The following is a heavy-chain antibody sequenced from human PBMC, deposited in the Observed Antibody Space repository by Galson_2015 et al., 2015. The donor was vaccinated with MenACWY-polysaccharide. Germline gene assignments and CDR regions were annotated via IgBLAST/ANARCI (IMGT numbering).Heavy chain of an antibody. D-gene: IGHD1-26*01. CDR2: ITHNGGT. Sequence: ETLSLTCGVYGGSFSGVFWTWIRQPPGKGLEWLGEITHNGGTHYNPSLKSRVTISVDTSKNEFSLKLTSVTAADTAVYYCAKGTMAAWEVLHSWGQGTLVSVSS. V-gene: IGHV4-34*01. CDR3: AKGTMAAWEVLHS. J-gene: IGHJ4*02. CDR1: GGSFSGVF.